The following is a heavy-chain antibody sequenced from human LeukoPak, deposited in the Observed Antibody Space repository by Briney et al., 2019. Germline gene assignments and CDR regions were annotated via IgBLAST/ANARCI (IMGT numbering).Heavy chain of an antibody. CDR3: AREGPYYYDSSGYNAFDI. J-gene: IGHJ3*02. V-gene: IGHV4-4*07. CDR1: GGSISSYY. D-gene: IGHD3-22*01. Sequence: KPSQTLSLTCTVSGGSISSYYWSWIRQPAGKGLEWIGRIYTSGSTNYNPSLKSRVTMSVDTSKNQFSLKLSSVTAADTAVYYCAREGPYYYDSSGYNAFDIWGQGTMVTVSS. CDR2: IYTSGST.